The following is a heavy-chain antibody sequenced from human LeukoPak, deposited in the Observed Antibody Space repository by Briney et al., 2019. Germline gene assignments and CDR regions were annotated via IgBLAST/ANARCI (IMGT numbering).Heavy chain of an antibody. V-gene: IGHV3-23*01. CDR1: GFTFSTLA. CDR2: IFPSGGEI. Sequence: GGSLRLSCEASGFTFSTLAMIWVRQPPGKGLEWVSSIFPSGGEIHYADSVRGRFTISRDNSKSTLSLQMNSLRAEDTAIYYCATYRQVLLPFESWGQGTLVTVSS. CDR3: ATYRQVLLPFES. J-gene: IGHJ4*02. D-gene: IGHD2/OR15-2a*01.